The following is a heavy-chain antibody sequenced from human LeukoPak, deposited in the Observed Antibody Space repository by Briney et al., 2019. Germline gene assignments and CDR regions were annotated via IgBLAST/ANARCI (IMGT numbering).Heavy chain of an antibody. CDR2: IYYSGST. CDR3: ATNPGGWFDS. Sequence: SETLSLTCTVPGGSISSYYWSWIRQPPGKGLEWIGYIYYSGSTNYNPSLKSRVTISVDTSKNQFSLKLSSVTAADTAVYYCATNPGGWFDSWGPETLVTASS. D-gene: IGHD4-23*01. CDR1: GGSISSYY. J-gene: IGHJ5*01. V-gene: IGHV4-59*01.